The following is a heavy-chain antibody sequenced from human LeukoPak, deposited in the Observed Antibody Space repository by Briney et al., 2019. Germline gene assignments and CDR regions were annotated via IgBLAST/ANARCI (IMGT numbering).Heavy chain of an antibody. V-gene: IGHV4-59*01. Sequence: SETLSLTCTVSGGSISSYYWSWIRQPLGKGLEWIGYIYYSGSTNYNPSLKSRVTISVDTSKNQFSLKLSSVTAADTAVYYCARVVVSGYVDYWGQGTLVTVSS. D-gene: IGHD1-26*01. CDR2: IYYSGST. CDR1: GGSISSYY. CDR3: ARVVVSGYVDY. J-gene: IGHJ4*02.